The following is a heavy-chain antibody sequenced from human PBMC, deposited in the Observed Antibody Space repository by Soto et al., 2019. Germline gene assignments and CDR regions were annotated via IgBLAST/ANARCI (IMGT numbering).Heavy chain of an antibody. J-gene: IGHJ6*02. Sequence: EVQLVESGGGLVQPGGSRRLSCAASGFTFSSYTMNWVSQAPGKGLEWVSYMTSSSSTIYYADSVKGRFTISRDNAKNSLYLQMNSLRDEDTAVYYCARTLAAAAYYYYYGMDVLGQGTTVTVSS. CDR1: GFTFSSYT. CDR3: ARTLAAAAYYYYYGMDV. D-gene: IGHD6-13*01. V-gene: IGHV3-48*02. CDR2: MTSSSSTI.